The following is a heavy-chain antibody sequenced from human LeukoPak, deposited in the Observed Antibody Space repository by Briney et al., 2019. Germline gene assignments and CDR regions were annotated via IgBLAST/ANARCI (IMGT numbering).Heavy chain of an antibody. V-gene: IGHV3-30*04. CDR1: GFTFSSYA. CDR2: ISYDGSNK. J-gene: IGHJ4*02. Sequence: GGSLGLSCAASGFTFSSYAMHWVRQAPGKGLEWVAVISYDGSNKYYADSVKGRFTISRDNSKNTLYLQMNSLRAEDTAVYYCARVSRMRWELLYFDYWGQGTLVTVSS. D-gene: IGHD1-26*01. CDR3: ARVSRMRWELLYFDY.